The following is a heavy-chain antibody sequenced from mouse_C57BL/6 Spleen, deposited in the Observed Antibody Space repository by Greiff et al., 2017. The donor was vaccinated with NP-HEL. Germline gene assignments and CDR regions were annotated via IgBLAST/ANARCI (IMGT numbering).Heavy chain of an antibody. CDR2: ISSGGDYI. D-gene: IGHD4-1*01. Sequence: EVKVEESGEGLVKPGGSLKLSCAASGFTFSSYAMSWVRQTPEKRLEWVAYISSGGDYIYYADTVKGRFTISRDNARNTLYLQMSSLKSEDTAMYYCTRANWDSAMDYWGQGTSVTVSS. CDR1: GFTFSSYA. CDR3: TRANWDSAMDY. V-gene: IGHV5-9-1*02. J-gene: IGHJ4*01.